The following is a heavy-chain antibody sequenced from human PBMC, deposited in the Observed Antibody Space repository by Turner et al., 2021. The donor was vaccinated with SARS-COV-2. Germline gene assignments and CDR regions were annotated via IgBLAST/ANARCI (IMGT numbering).Heavy chain of an antibody. CDR3: ATTLVTLIGDWYFDR. Sequence: QVQLVHSWAEVKKPGASVKVSCKVSGYTLTALSMHWVRQAPGKGREWMGGFDTEEGETIYSQKCQGRVTMTEDTSTDTAYMELSSLRSEDTAGYYCATTLVTLIGDWYFDRWGRGTLVTVSS. J-gene: IGHJ2*01. CDR1: GYTLTALS. V-gene: IGHV1-24*01. D-gene: IGHD3-22*01. CDR2: FDTEEGET.